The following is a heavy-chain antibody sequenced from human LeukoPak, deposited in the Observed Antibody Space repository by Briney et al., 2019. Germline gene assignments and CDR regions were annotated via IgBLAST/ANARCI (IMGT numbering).Heavy chain of an antibody. Sequence: SETLSLTCTVSGGSISSYYWSWIRQPPGKGLEGIGYIYYSGSTTYHPSLKSRVTISVDTSKNQFSLKLSSVTAADTAVYYCARDNWNYGSSMDVWGQGTTVTVSS. CDR1: GGSISSYY. D-gene: IGHD1-7*01. CDR3: ARDNWNYGSSMDV. V-gene: IGHV4-59*01. CDR2: IYYSGST. J-gene: IGHJ6*02.